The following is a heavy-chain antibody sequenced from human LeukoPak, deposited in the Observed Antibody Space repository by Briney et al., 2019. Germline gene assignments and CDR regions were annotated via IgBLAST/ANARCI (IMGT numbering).Heavy chain of an antibody. CDR1: GGTFSSYA. Sequence: GASVKVSCKASGGTFSSYAISWVRQAPGQGLEWMGGIIPIFGTANYAQKFQGRVTITADESTSTAYMELSSLRSEHTAVYYCARVRDLREWELLDWGQGTLVTVSS. CDR2: IIPIFGTA. CDR3: ARVRDLREWELLD. V-gene: IGHV1-69*13. J-gene: IGHJ4*02. D-gene: IGHD1-26*01.